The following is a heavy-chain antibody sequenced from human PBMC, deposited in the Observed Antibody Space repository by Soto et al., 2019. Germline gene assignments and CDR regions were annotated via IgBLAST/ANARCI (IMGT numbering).Heavy chain of an antibody. Sequence: PGGSLRLACAASGFTFSSYGMHWVRQAPGKGLEWVAVISYDGSNKYYADSVKGRFTISRDNSKNTLYLQMNSLRAEDTAVYYCARPLAAAGTGGDYWGQGTLVTVSS. CDR3: ARPLAAAGTGGDY. D-gene: IGHD6-13*01. CDR2: ISYDGSNK. V-gene: IGHV3-30*03. CDR1: GFTFSSYG. J-gene: IGHJ4*02.